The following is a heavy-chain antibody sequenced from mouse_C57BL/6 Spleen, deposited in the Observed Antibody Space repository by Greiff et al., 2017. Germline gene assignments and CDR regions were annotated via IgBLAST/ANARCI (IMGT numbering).Heavy chain of an antibody. CDR1: GYTFTSYW. CDR3: ASSGIYYGSDGFAY. CDR2: IHPNSGST. V-gene: IGHV1-64*01. Sequence: QVQLKQPGAELVKPGASVKLSCKASGYTFTSYWMHWVKQRPGQGLEWIGMIHPNSGSTNYNEKFKSKATLTVDKSSSTAYMQLSSLTSEASAVSYCASSGIYYGSDGFAYWGQGTLVTVSS. D-gene: IGHD2-2*01. J-gene: IGHJ3*01.